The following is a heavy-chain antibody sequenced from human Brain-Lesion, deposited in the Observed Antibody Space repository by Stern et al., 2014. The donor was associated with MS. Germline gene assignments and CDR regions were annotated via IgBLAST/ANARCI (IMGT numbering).Heavy chain of an antibody. D-gene: IGHD3-3*01. CDR1: GYIFTGYY. J-gene: IGHJ6*02. V-gene: IGHV1-2*02. Sequence: QMELVQSGAEVKKPGASVKVSCKSSGYIFTGYYIHWGRQAPGQGLEWMARINPNTGGVTYAQKFQCRVTISRDTSISTAYVELSSLTSDDTAVYYCARDQRGITIFGVVTDYYYLGMDVWGQGTTVTVSS. CDR3: ARDQRGITIFGVVTDYYYLGMDV. CDR2: INPNTGGV.